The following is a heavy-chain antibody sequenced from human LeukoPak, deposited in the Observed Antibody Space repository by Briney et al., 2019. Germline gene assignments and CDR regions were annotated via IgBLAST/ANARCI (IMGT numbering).Heavy chain of an antibody. CDR3: ARVKGGSCLFY. CDR1: GFTFSTYW. V-gene: IGHV3-7*01. J-gene: IGHJ4*02. Sequence: GGSLRLSCAASGFTFSTYWMSWVRQAPGKGLEWVANIKQDGSEKYYVDSVKGRFTISRDNAKNSLYLQMNSLRAEDTAVYYCARVKGGSCLFYWGQGTLVTVSS. CDR2: IKQDGSEK. D-gene: IGHD2-15*01.